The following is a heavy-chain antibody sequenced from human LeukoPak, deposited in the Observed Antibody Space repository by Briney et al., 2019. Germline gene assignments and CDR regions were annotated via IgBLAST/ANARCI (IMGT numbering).Heavy chain of an antibody. J-gene: IGHJ5*02. CDR2: IYYSGST. V-gene: IGHV4-59*01. CDR3: ARDLEAKFDP. Sequence: SETLSLTCTVSGGSISSYYWSWIRQPPGKGLEWIGYIYYSGSTNYNPSLKSRVTISVDTSKNQFSLKLSSVTVADTAVYYCARDLEAKFDPWGQGTLVTVSS. CDR1: GGSISSYY.